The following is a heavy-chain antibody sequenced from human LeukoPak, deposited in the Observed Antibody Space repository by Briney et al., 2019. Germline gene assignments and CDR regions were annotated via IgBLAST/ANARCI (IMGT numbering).Heavy chain of an antibody. J-gene: IGHJ4*02. D-gene: IGHD1-7*01. CDR2: IYSGGST. CDR1: GFTVSSDS. CDR3: ARGDSKLGY. V-gene: IGHV3-66*01. Sequence: GGSLRLSCTVSGFTVSSDSMSWVRQAPGKGLEWVSFIYSGGSTHYSDSVKGRFTISRDNSKNTLYLQMNSLRAEDTAVYYCARGDSKLGYWGQGTLVTVSS.